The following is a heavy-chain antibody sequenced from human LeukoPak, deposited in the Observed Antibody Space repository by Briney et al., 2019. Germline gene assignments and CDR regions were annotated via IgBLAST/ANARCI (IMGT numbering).Heavy chain of an antibody. D-gene: IGHD3-10*01. J-gene: IGHJ4*02. CDR1: GFTFDDYA. Sequence: PGGSLRLSCAASGFTFDDYAMHWVRQAPGKGLEWVSGISWNSGSIGYADSVKGRFTISRDNAKNSLYLQMNSLRAEDTALYYCAKGDSDSYYYGSGSYTVFEYWGQGTLVTVSS. V-gene: IGHV3-9*01. CDR2: ISWNSGSI. CDR3: AKGDSDSYYYGSGSYTVFEY.